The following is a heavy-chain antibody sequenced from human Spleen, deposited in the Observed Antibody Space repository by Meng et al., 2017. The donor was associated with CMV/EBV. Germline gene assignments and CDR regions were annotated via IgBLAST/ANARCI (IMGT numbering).Heavy chain of an antibody. CDR3: ARWIVGATMGWFDP. Sequence: SETLSLTCTVPGGSISSSSYYWGWIRQPPGKGLEWIGRIYYSGSTYYNPSLKSRVTISVDTSENQFSLKPSSVTAADTAVYYCARWIVGATMGWFDPWGQGTLVTVSS. D-gene: IGHD1-26*01. CDR2: IYYSGST. V-gene: IGHV4-39*07. J-gene: IGHJ5*02. CDR1: GGSISSSSYY.